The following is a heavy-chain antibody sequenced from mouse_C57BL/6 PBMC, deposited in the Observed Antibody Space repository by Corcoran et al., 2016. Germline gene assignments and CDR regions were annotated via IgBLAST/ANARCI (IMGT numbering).Heavy chain of an antibody. Sequence: QVQLQQSGPELVKPGASVKISCKASGYTFTDYYITWVKQRPGQGLEWIGWIFPGSGSTYYNEKFKGKATLTVDNSSSTAYMLLSSLTSEDSAVYCCARSGGLYAMDYWGQGTSVTVSS. D-gene: IGHD1-1*02. CDR1: GYTFTDYY. J-gene: IGHJ4*01. CDR3: ARSGGLYAMDY. V-gene: IGHV1-75*01. CDR2: IFPGSGST.